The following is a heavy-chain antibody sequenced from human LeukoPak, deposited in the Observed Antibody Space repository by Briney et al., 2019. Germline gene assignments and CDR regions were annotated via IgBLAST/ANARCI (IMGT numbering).Heavy chain of an antibody. CDR3: AREQRGGLSGNLVGLFASYYTYYYMDV. Sequence: SLKVSCKASGGTFSSYAISWVRQAPGQGLEWMRGIIPIFGTANYAQKFQGRVTITTDESTSTAYMELSSLRSEDTAVFFCAREQRGGLSGNLVGLFASYYTYYYMDVWGRGTTVTVS. D-gene: IGHD1-26*01. J-gene: IGHJ6*03. CDR1: GGTFSSYA. V-gene: IGHV1-69*05. CDR2: IIPIFGTA.